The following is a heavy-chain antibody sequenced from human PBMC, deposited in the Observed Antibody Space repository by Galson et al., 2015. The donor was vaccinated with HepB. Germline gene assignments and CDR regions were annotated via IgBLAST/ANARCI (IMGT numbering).Heavy chain of an antibody. CDR3: ARHPGRGSVGYAFDL. CDR1: HGSINNYY. D-gene: IGHD5-12*01. Sequence: ETLSLTCSVSHGSINNYYWSWIRQSPGNRPEWIGYIRYTGDTTYNPSLGYRVGMSVDASINQVSLWLTSVTAADAAIYYCARHPGRGSVGYAFDLWGQGTLVTVSA. V-gene: IGHV4-59*08. J-gene: IGHJ4*02. CDR2: IRYTGDT.